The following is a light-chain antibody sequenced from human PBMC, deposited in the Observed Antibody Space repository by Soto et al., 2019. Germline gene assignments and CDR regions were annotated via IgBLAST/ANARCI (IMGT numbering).Light chain of an antibody. CDR2: AAS. CDR1: QGIGTW. J-gene: IGKJ3*01. CDR3: QQANSFPFT. Sequence: DIQMTQSPSSVSASVGDRVTIACRASQGIGTWLVWYQQKPGKAPNLLIYAASSLQSGVPSRFSGSGSGTDLTLTIGSLQPEDSATYYCQQANSFPFTFGPGTKVDIK. V-gene: IGKV1-12*02.